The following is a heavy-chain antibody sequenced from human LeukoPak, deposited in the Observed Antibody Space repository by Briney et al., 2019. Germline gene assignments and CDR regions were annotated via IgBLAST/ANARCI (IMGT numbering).Heavy chain of an antibody. CDR2: INSDGSST. J-gene: IGHJ3*02. Sequence: GGSLRLSCAASGFTFSSYWMHWVRQAPGKGLVWVSRINSDGSSTSYADSVKGRFTISRDNAKNTLYLQMSSLRAEDTAVYYCAKDTGSPADAITMEDNAFDIWGQGTMVTVSS. CDR1: GFTFSSYW. CDR3: AKDTGSPADAITMEDNAFDI. V-gene: IGHV3-74*01. D-gene: IGHD3-3*01.